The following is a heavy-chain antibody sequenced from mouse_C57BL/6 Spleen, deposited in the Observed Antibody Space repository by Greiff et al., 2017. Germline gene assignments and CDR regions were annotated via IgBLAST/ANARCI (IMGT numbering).Heavy chain of an antibody. CDR1: GYTFTSYW. V-gene: IGHV1-69*01. Sequence: VQLQQPGAELVMPGASVKLSCKASGYTFTSYWMHWVKQRPGQGLEWIGEIDPSDSYTNYNQKFKGKSTLTEDKSSSTAYMQLSSLTSEDSAVYYCARYDYYAMDYWGQGTSVTVSS. CDR2: IDPSDSYT. J-gene: IGHJ4*01. CDR3: ARYDYYAMDY.